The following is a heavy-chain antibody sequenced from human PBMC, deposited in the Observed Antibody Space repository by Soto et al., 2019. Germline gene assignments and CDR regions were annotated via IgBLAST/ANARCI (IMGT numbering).Heavy chain of an antibody. CDR2: IGSRSDTL. CDR3: AREGALKPFSS. V-gene: IGHV3-48*04. Sequence: GGSLRLSCEGSGFTFSAYAMNWVRQAPGKGLEWVSYIGSRSDTLYYADSVKGRFTISRDNAKNSVYLQMDSLRVEDTAVYYCAREGALKPFSSWGQGALVTVSS. CDR1: GFTFSAYA. J-gene: IGHJ5*02.